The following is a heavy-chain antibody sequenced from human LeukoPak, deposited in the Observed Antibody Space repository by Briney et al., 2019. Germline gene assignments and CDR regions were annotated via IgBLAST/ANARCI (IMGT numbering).Heavy chain of an antibody. CDR3: AKDRSTAATGRWFDP. D-gene: IGHD4-17*01. CDR1: GFTFSSYN. J-gene: IGHJ5*02. Sequence: HPGGSLRLSCAASGFTFSSYNINWVRQAPGKGLEWVSAISGSGGSTYYADSVKGRFTISRDNSKNTLYLQMNSLRAEDTAVYYCAKDRSTAATGRWFDPWGQGTLVTVSS. V-gene: IGHV3-23*01. CDR2: ISGSGGST.